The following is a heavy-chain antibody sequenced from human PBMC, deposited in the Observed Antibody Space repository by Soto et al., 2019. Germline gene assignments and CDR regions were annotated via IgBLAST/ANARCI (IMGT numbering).Heavy chain of an antibody. J-gene: IGHJ4*02. CDR2: MSYDGNNK. Sequence: QVQLVESGGGVVQPGGSLTLSCAASGFTFSSYGMHWVRQAPGKGLVWVAVMSYDGNNKYYADSVKGRFTVSRDNSRNTQCLQRNSLRVEDTAVYYCAKGFISGGYCANGICYHFDYWGQGTPVTVSS. CDR1: GFTFSSYG. D-gene: IGHD2-8*01. CDR3: AKGFISGGYCANGICYHFDY. V-gene: IGHV3-30*18.